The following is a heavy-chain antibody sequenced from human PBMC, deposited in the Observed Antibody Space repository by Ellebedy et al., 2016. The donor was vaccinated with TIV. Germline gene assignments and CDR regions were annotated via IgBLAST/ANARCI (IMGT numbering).Heavy chain of an antibody. CDR3: AKEGGGNYNS. Sequence: SETLSLXXTVSGGSISRYFWSLIRQPPGKGLQWIGYIHYSGSTNYNPSLKSRVTISMDKSKNQFSLKLSSVTAADTGVYYCAKEGGGNYNSWGQGTLVTVSS. CDR2: IHYSGST. V-gene: IGHV4-59*01. D-gene: IGHD1-26*01. J-gene: IGHJ4*02. CDR1: GGSISRYF.